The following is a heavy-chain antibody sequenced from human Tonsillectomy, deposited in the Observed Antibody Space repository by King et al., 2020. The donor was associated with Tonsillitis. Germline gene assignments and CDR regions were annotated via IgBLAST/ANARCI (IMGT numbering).Heavy chain of an antibody. CDR3: ARRDGSGSYYSIDY. Sequence: QLVQSGAEVKKPGAYLKISCKGSGYRFSNYWIGWVRQKAGKGLEWMGIINPEDSDTRYSPSFQGQVTISADNSISTASLQWSSLKASDSAMYYCARRDGSGSYYSIDYWGQGTLVTVSS. J-gene: IGHJ4*02. D-gene: IGHD3-10*01. CDR1: GYRFSNYW. V-gene: IGHV5-51*01. CDR2: INPEDSDT.